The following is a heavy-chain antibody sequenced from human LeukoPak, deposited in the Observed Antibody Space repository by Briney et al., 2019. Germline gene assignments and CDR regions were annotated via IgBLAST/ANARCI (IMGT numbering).Heavy chain of an antibody. D-gene: IGHD3-22*01. Sequence: GGSLRLXCAASGFTFSSYAMSWVRQAPGKGLEWVSAISGSGGSTYYADSVKGRFTISRDNSKNTLYLQMNSLRAEDTAVYYCAKEDYYDSSGYYYVPGDFDYWGQGTLVTVSS. CDR1: GFTFSSYA. V-gene: IGHV3-23*01. CDR2: ISGSGGST. J-gene: IGHJ4*02. CDR3: AKEDYYDSSGYYYVPGDFDY.